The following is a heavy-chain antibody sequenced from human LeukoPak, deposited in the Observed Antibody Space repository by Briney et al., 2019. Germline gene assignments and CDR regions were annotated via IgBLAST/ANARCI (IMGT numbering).Heavy chain of an antibody. CDR1: GFTFNSYS. D-gene: IGHD5-12*01. J-gene: IGHJ4*02. CDR2: INWNSDSI. Sequence: PGGSLRLSCAASGFTFNSYSMNWFRQAPGKGLEWVSGINWNSDSIGYTDSVKGRFTTSRDNAKNSLYLQMSSLRAEDTAFYYCAINGGGDSGYGNFDYWGQGTLVTVSS. CDR3: AINGGGDSGYGNFDY. V-gene: IGHV3-9*01.